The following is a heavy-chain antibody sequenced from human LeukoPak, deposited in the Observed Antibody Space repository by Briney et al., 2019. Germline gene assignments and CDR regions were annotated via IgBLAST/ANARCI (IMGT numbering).Heavy chain of an antibody. D-gene: IGHD3-22*01. Sequence: ASVKVSCKASGYTFTSYYMHWVRQAPGQGLEWMGIINPSGGSTSYAQKFQGRVTMTRDTSTSTVYMELSSLRSEDTAVYYCARAVVATYYYDSSGLTGEFDYWGQGTLVTVSS. CDR3: ARAVVATYYYDSSGLTGEFDY. J-gene: IGHJ4*02. V-gene: IGHV1-46*01. CDR1: GYTFTSYY. CDR2: INPSGGST.